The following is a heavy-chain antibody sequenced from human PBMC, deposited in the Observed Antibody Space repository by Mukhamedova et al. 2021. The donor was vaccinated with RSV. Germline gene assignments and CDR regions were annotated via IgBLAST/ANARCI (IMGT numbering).Heavy chain of an antibody. CDR2: IYYSGRT. Sequence: PGKGLEWIGNIYYSGRTYYSPSLKSRVTISVDTSKNHFSLKLISVTAADTAASYCAGVPDGWSGNYYFDYCRLGTLVTVSS. D-gene: IGHD3-3*01. CDR3: AGVPDGWSGNYYFDY. J-gene: IGHJ4*02. V-gene: IGHV4-39*01.